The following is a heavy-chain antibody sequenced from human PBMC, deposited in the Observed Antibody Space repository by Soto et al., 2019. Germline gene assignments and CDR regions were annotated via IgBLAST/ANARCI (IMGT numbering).Heavy chain of an antibody. V-gene: IGHV3-15*07. CDR1: GFSFSNAW. Sequence: AGVSLRLSCAASGFSFSNAWINLFRQVPGKGLEWVGRIKSKTDGGTTDFAAPVKGRFAISRDDSNNMVYLQMNSLKTEDTAVYYCTLDAYITIVIIRCDSLGDATPVT. CDR2: IKSKTDGGTT. CDR3: TLDAYITIVIIRCDS. J-gene: IGHJ5*01. D-gene: IGHD3-16*02.